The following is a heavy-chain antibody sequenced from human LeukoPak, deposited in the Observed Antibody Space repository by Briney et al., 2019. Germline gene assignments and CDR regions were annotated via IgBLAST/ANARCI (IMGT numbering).Heavy chain of an antibody. CDR1: GFMFSAYG. D-gene: IGHD6-13*01. V-gene: IGHV3-30*02. J-gene: IGHJ4*02. CDR3: AKGGSSSWSYFDY. CDR2: IRYDVYYK. Sequence: GGSLRLSCAASGFMFSAYGMHWVRQAPGKGLEGVAFIRYDVYYKHYADSVKGRFTISRDNSKNTVYVQMNSLRGEDTAVYYCAKGGSSSWSYFDYWGQGILVTVSS.